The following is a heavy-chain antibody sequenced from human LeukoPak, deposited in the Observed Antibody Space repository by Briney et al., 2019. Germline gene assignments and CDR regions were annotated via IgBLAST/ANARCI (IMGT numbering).Heavy chain of an antibody. Sequence: GGSLRLFCAVYGLTVSINYMTWARQAAGGGREWVSVIDSGSSTYYADSVKGRFTISRDNSSITLYLQMDSRRTEDTAVYYCIRDRSEKYSSDNWGEGTLGTVSS. V-gene: IGHV3-53*05. CDR3: IRDRSEKYSSDN. CDR1: GLTVSINY. J-gene: IGHJ4*02. CDR2: IDSGSST.